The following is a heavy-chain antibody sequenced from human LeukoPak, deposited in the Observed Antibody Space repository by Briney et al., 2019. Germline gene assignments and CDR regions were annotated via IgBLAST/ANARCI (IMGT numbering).Heavy chain of an antibody. D-gene: IGHD2-21*02. CDR3: AKDEAYCGGDCPLAPSGSIYYYYYGMDV. CDR2: ISYDGSNK. CDR1: GFTFSSYG. Sequence: AGGSLRLSCAASGFTFSSYGMHWVRQAPGKGLEWVAVISYDGSNKYYAGSVKGRFTISRDNSKNTLYLQMNSLRAEDTAVYYCAKDEAYCGGDCPLAPSGSIYYYYYGMDVWGQGTTVTVSS. V-gene: IGHV3-30*18. J-gene: IGHJ6*02.